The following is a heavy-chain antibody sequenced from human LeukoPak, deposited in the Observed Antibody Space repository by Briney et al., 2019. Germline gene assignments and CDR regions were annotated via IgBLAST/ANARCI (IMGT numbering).Heavy chain of an antibody. CDR1: GYTFTSYY. V-gene: IGHV1-46*01. Sequence: ASVKVSCKASGYTFTSYYMHWVRQAPGQGLEWMGVIYPSGGSTSYAQKFQGRVTMTRDTSTSTVYMELSRLRSDDTAVYYCARRSRGSGPYFDYWGQGTLVTVSS. CDR2: IYPSGGST. J-gene: IGHJ4*02. CDR3: ARRSRGSGPYFDY. D-gene: IGHD3-16*01.